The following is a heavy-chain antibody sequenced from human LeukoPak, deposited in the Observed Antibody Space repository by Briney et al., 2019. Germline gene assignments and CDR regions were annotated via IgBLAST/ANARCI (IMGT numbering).Heavy chain of an antibody. CDR2: ISRSGDTI. Sequence: GGSLKLPFEASGLPFSNYTLGWSGQAPGKGWEGISYISRSGDTIHYADSVKGRFTISRDNAKNFLFLEVNSLRAEDTAVYYCARDGDQMYEVYDYWGQGTLVTVSS. CDR3: ARDGDQMYEVYDY. V-gene: IGHV3-11*04. D-gene: IGHD1-14*01. CDR1: GLPFSNYT. J-gene: IGHJ4*02.